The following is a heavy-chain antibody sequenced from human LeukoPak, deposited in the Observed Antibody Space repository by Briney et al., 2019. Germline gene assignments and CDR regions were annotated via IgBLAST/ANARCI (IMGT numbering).Heavy chain of an antibody. V-gene: IGHV2-5*02. Sequence: SGPTLVNPTQTLTLTCTFSGFSLSTSGVGVGWIRQPPGKALEWLPPIYWDDDKRYSPSLKSRLTITKSTSKNQVVLTLTNMDPVDTATYYCVHSYYYASGTYYFDYWGQGTLVTVSS. D-gene: IGHD3-10*01. CDR1: GFSLSTSGVG. CDR2: IYWDDDK. CDR3: VHSYYYASGTYYFDY. J-gene: IGHJ4*02.